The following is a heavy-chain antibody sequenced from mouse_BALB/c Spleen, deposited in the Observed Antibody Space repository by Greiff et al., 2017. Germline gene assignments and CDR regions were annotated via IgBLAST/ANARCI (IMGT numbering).Heavy chain of an antibody. J-gene: IGHJ4*01. D-gene: IGHD1-1*01. CDR3: ARSPLITTVVATREMDY. V-gene: IGHV5-17*02. CDR1: GFTFSSFG. Sequence: EVHLVESGGGLVQPGGSRKLSCAASGFTFSSFGMHWVRQAPEKGLEWVAYISSGSSTIYYADTVKGRFTISRDNPKNTLFLQMTSLRSEDTAMYYCARSPLITTVVATREMDYWGQGTSVTVSS. CDR2: ISSGSSTI.